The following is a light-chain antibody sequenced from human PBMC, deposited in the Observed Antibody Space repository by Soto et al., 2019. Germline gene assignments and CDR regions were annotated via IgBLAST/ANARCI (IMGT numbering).Light chain of an antibody. J-gene: IGKJ4*01. CDR2: GAS. CDR1: QDIRSS. Sequence: VMNQSPATLSVTPGERVTLSCRASQDIRSSLAWYQQKPGQAPRLLIYGASIRATGVPATFSGSGSGTEFTLSISSLQSEHLGVYYCQQDSSWPLTFGGGTKV. V-gene: IGKV3-15*01. CDR3: QQDSSWPLT.